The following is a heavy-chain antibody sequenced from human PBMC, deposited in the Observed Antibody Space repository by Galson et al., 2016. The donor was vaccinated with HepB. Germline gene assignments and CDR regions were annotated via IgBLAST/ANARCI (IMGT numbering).Heavy chain of an antibody. J-gene: IGHJ6*03. CDR3: ANGEKSDIIQFHYYYMDV. V-gene: IGHV1-69*04. CDR1: GGTFSNYA. D-gene: IGHD4-17*01. Sequence: SVKVSCKASGGTFSNYAISWVRQAPGQGLEWMGRIIPIVGIANYAQKFQGRVTLTADKSTSTVYMELSSLRSEDTATYYCANGEKSDIIQFHYYYMDVWGKGTTVTVSS. CDR2: IIPIVGIA.